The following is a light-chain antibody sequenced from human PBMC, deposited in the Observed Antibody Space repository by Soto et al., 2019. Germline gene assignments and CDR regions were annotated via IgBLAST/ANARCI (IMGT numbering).Light chain of an antibody. CDR1: SSNIGAGYA. J-gene: IGLJ1*01. CDR2: GNT. CDR3: QSYDSSLSAAYV. V-gene: IGLV1-40*01. Sequence: QSVLTQPPSVSGAPGQRVTISCTGSSSNIGAGYAVHWYQQLPGKAPKLLIYGNTNRPSGVPDRSSRAKSGTSASLAITGLQAEDAGDYYCQSYDSSLSAAYVFGGGTKVTVL.